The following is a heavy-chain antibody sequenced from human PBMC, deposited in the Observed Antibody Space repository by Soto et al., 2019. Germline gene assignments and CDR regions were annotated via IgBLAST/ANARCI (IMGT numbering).Heavy chain of an antibody. CDR2: IYYSGST. Sequence: SETLSLTCTVSGGSISSGDYYWSWIRQPPGKGLEWIGYIYYSGSTYYNPSLKSRVTISVDTSKNQFSLKLSSVTAADTAVYYCARNGWLVRGFDYWGQGTLVTVSS. CDR1: GGSISSGDYY. CDR3: ARNGWLVRGFDY. V-gene: IGHV4-30-4*01. D-gene: IGHD6-19*01. J-gene: IGHJ4*02.